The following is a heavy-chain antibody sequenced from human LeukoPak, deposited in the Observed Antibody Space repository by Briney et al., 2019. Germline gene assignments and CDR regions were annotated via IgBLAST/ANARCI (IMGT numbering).Heavy chain of an antibody. D-gene: IGHD3-10*01. J-gene: IGHJ4*02. CDR3: ARDPSLWFGESRLDY. Sequence: ASVKVSCKASGYTFTGYCMHWVRQAPGQGLEWMGWINPNSGGTNYAQKFQGRVTMTRDTSISTAYMELSRLRSDDTAVYYCARDPSLWFGESRLDYWGQGTLVTVSS. V-gene: IGHV1-2*02. CDR2: INPNSGGT. CDR1: GYTFTGYC.